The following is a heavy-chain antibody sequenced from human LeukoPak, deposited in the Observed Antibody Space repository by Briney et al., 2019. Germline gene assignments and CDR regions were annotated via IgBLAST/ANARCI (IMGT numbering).Heavy chain of an antibody. CDR1: GGSISGTNW. CDR3: ARHSRRFSDSWPFDY. J-gene: IGHJ4*02. D-gene: IGHD6-13*01. CDR2: INHTGRS. Sequence: PSETLSLTCGVSGGSISGTNWWSWVRQPPGKGPEWIGDINHTGRSNSNPSLKSRVTISVDASKNQFSLRLRSVTAADTAVYYCARHSRRFSDSWPFDYWGQGTLVTVSS. V-gene: IGHV4-4*02.